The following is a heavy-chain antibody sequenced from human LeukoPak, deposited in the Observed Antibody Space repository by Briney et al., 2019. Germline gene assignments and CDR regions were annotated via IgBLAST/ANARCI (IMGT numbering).Heavy chain of an antibody. CDR3: AREGDDSSGYYSYDAFDI. CDR2: IYTSGST. D-gene: IGHD3-22*01. J-gene: IGHJ3*02. V-gene: IGHV4-61*02. Sequence: PSETLSLTCTVSGGSISSGSYYWSWIRQPAGKGLEWIGRIYTSGSTNYNPSLKSRVTISVDTSKNQFSLKLSSVTAADTAVYYCAREGDDSSGYYSYDAFDIWGQGTMVTVSS. CDR1: GGSISSGSYY.